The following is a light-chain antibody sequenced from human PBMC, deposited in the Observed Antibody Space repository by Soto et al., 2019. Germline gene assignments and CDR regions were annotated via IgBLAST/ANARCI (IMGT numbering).Light chain of an antibody. J-gene: IGKJ2*01. V-gene: IGKV1-9*01. CDR3: HQYNTYLYT. CDR2: AAS. CDR1: QGITTY. Sequence: DIQMTQSPSFLSASVGDRVTITCRASQGITTYLAWYQQKPGKAPKLLISAASTLQPGVPSRFSGSGSGTEYTLTISSLHPDDFATYYCHQYNTYLYTFGQGTKLEIK.